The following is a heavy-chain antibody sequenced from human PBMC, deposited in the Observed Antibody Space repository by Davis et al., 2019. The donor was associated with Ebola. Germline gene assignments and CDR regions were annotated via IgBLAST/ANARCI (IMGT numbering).Heavy chain of an antibody. Sequence: GGSLRLSCAASGFTFSSYSMNWVRQAPGKGLEWVSSISSSSSYIYYADSVKGRFTISRDNAKNSLYLQMNSLRAEDTAVYYCARDSYLYDILTGYFTFDYWGQGTLVTVSS. V-gene: IGHV3-21*04. J-gene: IGHJ4*02. CDR3: ARDSYLYDILTGYFTFDY. D-gene: IGHD3-9*01. CDR1: GFTFSSYS. CDR2: ISSSSSYI.